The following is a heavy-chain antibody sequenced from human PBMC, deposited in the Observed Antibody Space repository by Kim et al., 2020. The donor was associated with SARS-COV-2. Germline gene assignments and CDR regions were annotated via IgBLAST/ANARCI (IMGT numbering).Heavy chain of an antibody. CDR2: GST. J-gene: IGHJ6*02. Sequence: GSTNYNPSLKSRVTISVDTSKNQFSLKLSSVTAADTAVYYCARDYAVFSNWGQGTTVTVSS. V-gene: IGHV4-59*01. CDR3: ARDYAVFSN. D-gene: IGHD3-16*01.